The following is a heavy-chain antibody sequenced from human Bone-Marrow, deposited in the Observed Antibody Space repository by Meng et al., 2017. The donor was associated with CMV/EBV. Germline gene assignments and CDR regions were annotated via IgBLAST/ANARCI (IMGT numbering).Heavy chain of an antibody. D-gene: IGHD3-22*01. V-gene: IGHV6-1*01. CDR1: GDSVSSNSAA. CDR3: ARTYDSSGYPDY. Sequence: SETLSLTCAILGDSVSSNSAAWNWIRQSPSRGLEWLGRTYYRSKWYNDYAVSVKSRITINPDTSKNQFSLQLNSVTPEDTAVYYCARTYDSSGYPDYCGQGTLVTASS. J-gene: IGHJ4*02. CDR2: TYYRSKWYN.